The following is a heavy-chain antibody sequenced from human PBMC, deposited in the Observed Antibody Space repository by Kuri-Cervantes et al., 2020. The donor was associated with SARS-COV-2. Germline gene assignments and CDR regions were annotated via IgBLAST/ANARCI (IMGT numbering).Heavy chain of an antibody. D-gene: IGHD3-22*01. Sequence: GESLKISCAASGFTFSSYGMHWVRQAPGKGLEWVAVIWYDGSNKYYADSVKGRFTISRDNSKNTLNLQMNSLRVEDTAVYYCARDPLRVQNYYDSSGYVPFDYWGQGTLVTVSS. J-gene: IGHJ4*02. V-gene: IGHV3-33*01. CDR2: IWYDGSNK. CDR3: ARDPLRVQNYYDSSGYVPFDY. CDR1: GFTFSSYG.